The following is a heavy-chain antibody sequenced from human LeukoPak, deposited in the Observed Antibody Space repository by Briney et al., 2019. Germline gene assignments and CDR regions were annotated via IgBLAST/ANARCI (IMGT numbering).Heavy chain of an antibody. CDR3: AVSSSWYIDY. Sequence: ASVKVSCKVSGYTLTELSMHWVRQAPGQGLEWMGRINPNSGGTNYAQKFQGRVTITRDTSISTAYMELSRLRSDDTAVYYCAVSSSWYIDYWGQGTLVTVSS. CDR1: GYTLTELS. V-gene: IGHV1-2*06. CDR2: INPNSGGT. J-gene: IGHJ4*02. D-gene: IGHD6-13*01.